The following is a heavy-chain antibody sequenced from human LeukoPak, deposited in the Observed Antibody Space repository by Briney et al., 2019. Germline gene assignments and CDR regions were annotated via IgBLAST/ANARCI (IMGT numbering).Heavy chain of an antibody. Sequence: ASVKVSCKASGYTFTSYGISWVRQAPGQGLEWMGRIIPILGIANYAQKFQGRVTITADKSTSTAYMELSSLRSEDTAVYYCARVEYDSSGYYAFDIWGQGTMVTVSS. CDR1: GYTFTSYG. CDR3: ARVEYDSSGYYAFDI. CDR2: IIPILGIA. J-gene: IGHJ3*02. V-gene: IGHV1-69*04. D-gene: IGHD3-22*01.